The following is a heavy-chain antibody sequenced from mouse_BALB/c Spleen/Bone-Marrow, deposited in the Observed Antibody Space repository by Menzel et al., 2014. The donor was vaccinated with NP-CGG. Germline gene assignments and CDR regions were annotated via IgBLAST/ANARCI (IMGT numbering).Heavy chain of an antibody. CDR3: ARLDGYFDY. Sequence: VQGVESGAELMEPGASVKISCKATGYTFSSYWIEWVKQRPGHGLEWIGEILPGSGSTNYNEKFKGKATFTADTSSNTAYMQLSSLTSEDSAVYYCARLDGYFDYWGQGTTLTVSS. J-gene: IGHJ2*01. D-gene: IGHD2-3*01. CDR2: ILPGSGST. CDR1: GYTFSSYW. V-gene: IGHV1-9*01.